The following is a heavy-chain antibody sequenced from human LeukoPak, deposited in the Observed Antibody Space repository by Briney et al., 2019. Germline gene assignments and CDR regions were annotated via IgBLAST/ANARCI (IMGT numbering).Heavy chain of an antibody. J-gene: IGHJ4*02. CDR2: IYDSGST. CDR1: GGSISSSSYY. V-gene: IGHV4-39*07. Sequence: SGTLSLTCTVSGGSISSSSYYWGWIRQPPGKGLEWSGSIYDSGSTYYNPSLNSRVTISVDSSKNQFSLKLSLGTSAATAWYYCAREYAGTTGDWGQGTPVTVSS. CDR3: AREYAGTTGD. D-gene: IGHD1-7*01.